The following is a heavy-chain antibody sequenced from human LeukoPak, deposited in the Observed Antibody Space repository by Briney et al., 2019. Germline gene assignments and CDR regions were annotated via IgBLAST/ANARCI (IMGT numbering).Heavy chain of an antibody. J-gene: IGHJ6*02. CDR3: ARAPYDSSGSGFDYYYGMDV. D-gene: IGHD3-22*01. CDR2: ISYDGSNK. V-gene: IGHV3-30*03. CDR1: GFTFSSYG. Sequence: PGGSLRLSCAASGFTFSSYGMHWVRQAPGKGLEWVAVISYDGSNKYYADSVKGRFTISRDNSKNTLYLQMNSLRAEDTAVYYCARAPYDSSGSGFDYYYGMDVWGQGTTVTVSS.